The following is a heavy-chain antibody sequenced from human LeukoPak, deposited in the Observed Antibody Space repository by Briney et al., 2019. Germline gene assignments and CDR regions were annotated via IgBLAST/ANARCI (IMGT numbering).Heavy chain of an antibody. Sequence: ALVKVSCKASGYTFTGYYMHWVRQAPGQGLEWMGWINPNSGGTNYAQKFQGRVTMTRDTSISTAYMELSRLRSDDTAVYYCARVSETRRYCSSTSCYTPIYYYYYMDVWGKGATVTVSS. CDR3: ARVSETRRYCSSTSCYTPIYYYYYMDV. CDR2: INPNSGGT. V-gene: IGHV1-2*02. J-gene: IGHJ6*03. D-gene: IGHD2-2*02. CDR1: GYTFTGYY.